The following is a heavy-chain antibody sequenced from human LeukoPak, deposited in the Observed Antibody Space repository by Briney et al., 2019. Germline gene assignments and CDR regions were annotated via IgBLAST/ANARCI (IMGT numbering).Heavy chain of an antibody. D-gene: IGHD2-15*01. J-gene: IGHJ3*02. CDR3: ARDWSKDIVVVVAATPDAFDI. Sequence: GGSLLLSCAACGFTFSSYGMSWVRQAPGKGLEWVSYISSSSSTIYYADSVKGRFTISRDNAKNSLYLQMNSLRAEDTAVYYCARDWSKDIVVVVAATPDAFDIWGQGTMVTVSS. V-gene: IGHV3-48*01. CDR2: ISSSSSTI. CDR1: GFTFSSYG.